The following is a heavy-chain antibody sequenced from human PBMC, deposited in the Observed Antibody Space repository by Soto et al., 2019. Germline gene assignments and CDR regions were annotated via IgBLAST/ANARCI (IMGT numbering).Heavy chain of an antibody. CDR1: GFTFSSYA. Sequence: GGSLRLSCSASGFTFSSYAMHWVRQAPGKGVEYVSAISSNGGSTYYADSVKSRFTISRDKSKNTLYLQMSSLRAEDTAVYYCVKDQVRFGNGYFDYWGQGTLVTVSS. CDR2: ISSNGGST. D-gene: IGHD3-10*01. J-gene: IGHJ4*02. CDR3: VKDQVRFGNGYFDY. V-gene: IGHV3-64D*06.